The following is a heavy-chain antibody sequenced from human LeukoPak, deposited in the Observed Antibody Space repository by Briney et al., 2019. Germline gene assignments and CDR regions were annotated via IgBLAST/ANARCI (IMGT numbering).Heavy chain of an antibody. D-gene: IGHD3-10*01. CDR2: ISSSGSTI. V-gene: IGHV3-48*03. Sequence: GGSLRLSCAASGFTFSSYEMNWVRQAPGKGLEWVSYISSSGSTIYYADSVKGRFTISRDKAKNSLYLQMNSLRAEDTAVYYCARAPVGMGFDYWGQGTLVTVSS. CDR3: ARAPVGMGFDY. CDR1: GFTFSSYE. J-gene: IGHJ4*02.